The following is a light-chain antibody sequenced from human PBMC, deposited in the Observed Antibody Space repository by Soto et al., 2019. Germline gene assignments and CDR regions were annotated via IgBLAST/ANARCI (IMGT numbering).Light chain of an antibody. CDR2: DAS. CDR3: QQYSSAYT. CDR1: QSINNW. V-gene: IGKV1-5*01. Sequence: DIQLTQSPSTLSAFVGDRVTITCRASQSINNWLAWYQQKPGEAPKLLIYDASSLESGVPPRFSGSGSGTEFTLTISSLQPDDFATYYCQQYSSAYTSGQGTKLEIK. J-gene: IGKJ2*01.